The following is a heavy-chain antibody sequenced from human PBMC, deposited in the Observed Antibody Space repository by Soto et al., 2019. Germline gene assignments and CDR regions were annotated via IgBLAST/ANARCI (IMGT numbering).Heavy chain of an antibody. CDR2: ISGSGVST. Sequence: PGGSLRLSCTASGFTFKDFAMSWVRLAPGRGLEWVSGISGSGVSTYYAASVKGRFTISRDNSKITVYLQMNSLRDEDTAIYYCARYLTFSFSCGMDVWGQGTTVTVS. CDR1: GFTFKDFA. V-gene: IGHV3-23*01. CDR3: ARYLTFSFSCGMDV. D-gene: IGHD2-15*01. J-gene: IGHJ6*02.